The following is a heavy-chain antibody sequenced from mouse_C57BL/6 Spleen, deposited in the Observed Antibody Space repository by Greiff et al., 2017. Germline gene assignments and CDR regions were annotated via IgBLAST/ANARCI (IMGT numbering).Heavy chain of an antibody. CDR2: IWSGGST. J-gene: IGHJ3*01. V-gene: IGHV2-2*01. Sequence: QVQLQQSGPGLVQPSQSLSITCTVSGFSLTSYGVHWVRQSPGKGLEWLGVIWSGGSTDYNAAFISRLSISKDNSKSQVFFKMNSLQADDTAIYYCARGDGSSSAWFAYWGQGILVTVSA. D-gene: IGHD1-1*01. CDR1: GFSLTSYG. CDR3: ARGDGSSSAWFAY.